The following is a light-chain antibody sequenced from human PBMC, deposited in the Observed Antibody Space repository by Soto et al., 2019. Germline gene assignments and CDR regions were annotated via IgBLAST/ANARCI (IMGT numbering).Light chain of an antibody. Sequence: EIVLTQSPATLSLSPGERATLSCRASQSVSSYLAWYQQKPGQAPRLLIYDASNGATGIPARLSGSGSGTNFPLTTTSLEPEVFAVYYCQQRSNGPTFGGGTRVDI. CDR1: QSVSSY. CDR3: QQRSNGPT. V-gene: IGKV3-11*01. CDR2: DAS. J-gene: IGKJ4*01.